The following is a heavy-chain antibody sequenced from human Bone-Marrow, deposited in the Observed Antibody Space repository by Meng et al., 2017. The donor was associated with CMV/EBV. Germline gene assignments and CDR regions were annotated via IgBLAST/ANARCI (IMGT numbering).Heavy chain of an antibody. D-gene: IGHD1-1*01. CDR1: GFTLATYA. CDR2: IYTDGTIT. V-gene: IGHV3-74*01. CDR3: TRDTNWSFDS. J-gene: IGHJ4*02. Sequence: GESLKISCAASGFTLATYAMHWVRQPPGKGLLWVSRIYTDGTITTYADSVKGRFTISRDNAKNALYLQMNSLRPEDTAVYYCTRDTNWSFDSWGQGTRVTGFS.